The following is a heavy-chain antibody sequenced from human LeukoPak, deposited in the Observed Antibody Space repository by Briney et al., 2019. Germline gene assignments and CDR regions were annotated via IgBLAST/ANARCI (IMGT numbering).Heavy chain of an antibody. V-gene: IGHV1-2*02. CDR3: ARGGERGYSYGYYYYYYMDV. J-gene: IGHJ6*03. CDR2: INPNSGGT. Sequence: VASVKVSCKASGYTFTGYYMHWVRQAPGQGLEWMGWINPNSGGTNYAQKFQGRVTMTRDTSISTAYMELSRLRSDDTAVYYCARGGERGYSYGYYYYYYMDVWGKGTTVTVSS. CDR1: GYTFTGYY. D-gene: IGHD5-18*01.